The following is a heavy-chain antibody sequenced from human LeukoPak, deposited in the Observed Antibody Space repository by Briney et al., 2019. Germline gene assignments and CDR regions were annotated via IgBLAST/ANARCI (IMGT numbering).Heavy chain of an antibody. CDR3: AKDRECSGGSCYSYYFDY. Sequence: GGSLRLSRAASGFTFSSYGMHWVRQAPGKGLEWVAVISYDGSNKYYADSVKGRFTISRDNSKNTLYLQMNSLRAEDTAVYYCAKDRECSGGSCYSYYFDYWGQGTLVTVSS. D-gene: IGHD2-15*01. CDR2: ISYDGSNK. CDR1: GFTFSSYG. J-gene: IGHJ4*02. V-gene: IGHV3-30*18.